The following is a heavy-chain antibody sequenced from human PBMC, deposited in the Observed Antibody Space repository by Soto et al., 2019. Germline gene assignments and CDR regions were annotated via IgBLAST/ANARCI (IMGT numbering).Heavy chain of an antibody. D-gene: IGHD3-10*01. J-gene: IGHJ3*02. CDR1: GFTVSDKY. V-gene: IGHV3-53*01. Sequence: GGSLRLCCAASGFTVSDKYMNWVRQAPGKGLEWVSVIYTSGTTYYADSVKGRFTISRDNFKNTLYLQMNSLRAEDTAMYYCARDGFGRYDGSGSEAFDIWGQGTMVTVSS. CDR3: ARDGFGRYDGSGSEAFDI. CDR2: IYTSGTT.